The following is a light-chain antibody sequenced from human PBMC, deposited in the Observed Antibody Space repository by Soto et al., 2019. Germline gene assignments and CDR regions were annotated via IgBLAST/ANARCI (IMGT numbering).Light chain of an antibody. J-gene: IGKJ2*01. Sequence: ELVLTQSPGTLSLSPGEIATLSCRASESVRNNSLAWYQQQPGQAPSLLIFGASSRATGIPDRFPGSGSGADFSLTISRLEPEDSAVYFCHHYGYGADTFGQGTKLEIK. CDR1: ESVRNNS. V-gene: IGKV3-20*01. CDR3: HHYGYGADT. CDR2: GAS.